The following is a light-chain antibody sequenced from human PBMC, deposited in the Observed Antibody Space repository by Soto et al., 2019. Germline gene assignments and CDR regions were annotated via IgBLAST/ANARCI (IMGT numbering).Light chain of an antibody. CDR3: CSYAGSYTHVV. CDR2: DVS. V-gene: IGLV2-11*01. J-gene: IGLJ2*01. Sequence: QSALTQPRSVSGSPGQSVTISCTGTSSDVGGYNYVSWYQQHPGKAPKLMIYDVSKRPSGVPDRFSGSKSGNTASLTISGRQAADEADDYCCSYAGSYTHVVFGGGTKLTVL. CDR1: SSDVGGYNY.